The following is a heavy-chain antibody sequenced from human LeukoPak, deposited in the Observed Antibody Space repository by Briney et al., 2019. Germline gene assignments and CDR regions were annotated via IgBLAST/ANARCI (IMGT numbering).Heavy chain of an antibody. CDR3: ARVSGIGVRGVRTFDP. Sequence: PSETLSLTCTVSGGSISSGGYYWSWIRQHPGKGLEWIGYIYYSGSTYYNPSLKSRVTISVDTSKNQFSLKLSSVTAADTAVYYCARVSGIGVRGVRTFDPWGQGTLVTVSS. J-gene: IGHJ5*02. D-gene: IGHD3-10*01. CDR1: GGSISSGGYY. V-gene: IGHV4-31*03. CDR2: IYYSGST.